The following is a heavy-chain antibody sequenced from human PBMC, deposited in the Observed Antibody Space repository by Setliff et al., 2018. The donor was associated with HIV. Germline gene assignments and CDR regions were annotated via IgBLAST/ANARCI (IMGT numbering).Heavy chain of an antibody. V-gene: IGHV3-23*01. D-gene: IGHD2-15*01. Sequence: PGGSLRLSCAASGFTLNTSAMNWVRQAPGKGLEWVSGISDSGGSTYYADSVKGRFTISRDNSKNTLNLQMNSLKAEDTALYSCARARGGNSEWSYWGQGTLVTVSS. CDR1: GFTLNTSA. J-gene: IGHJ4*02. CDR2: ISDSGGST. CDR3: ARARGGNSEWSY.